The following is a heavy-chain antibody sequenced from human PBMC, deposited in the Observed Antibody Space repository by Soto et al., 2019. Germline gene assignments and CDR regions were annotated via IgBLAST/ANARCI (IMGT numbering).Heavy chain of an antibody. J-gene: IGHJ6*02. Sequence: PXETLSLTCTVSGGSISSGGYYWSWIRQHPGKGLEWIGCIYYSGSTYYDPSLKSRVTISVDTSKNQFSLKLSSVTAADTAVYYCARDGLYCTNGGCHGGGYYYYGMDVWGQGTTVTVSS. CDR2: IYYSGST. V-gene: IGHV4-31*03. CDR3: ARDGLYCTNGGCHGGGYYYYGMDV. CDR1: GGSISSGGYY. D-gene: IGHD2-8*01.